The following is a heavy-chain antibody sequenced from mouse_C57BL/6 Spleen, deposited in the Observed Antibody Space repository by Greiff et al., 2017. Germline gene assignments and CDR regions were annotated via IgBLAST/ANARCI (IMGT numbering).Heavy chain of an antibody. V-gene: IGHV1-52*01. CDR2: IDPSDSET. CDR3: AREDDGPLCPLDY. D-gene: IGHD2-3*01. J-gene: IGHJ4*01. CDR1: GYTFTSYW. Sequence: QVQLQQPGPELVRPGSSVKLSCKASGYTFTSYWMHWVKQRPIQGLEWIGNIDPSDSETHYNQKFKDKATLTVDKSSSTAYMQLRSLTSEDSAVYYGAREDDGPLCPLDYWGQGTSVTVSS.